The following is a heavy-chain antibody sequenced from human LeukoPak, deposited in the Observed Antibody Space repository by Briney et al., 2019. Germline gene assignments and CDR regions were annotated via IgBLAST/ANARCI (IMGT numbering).Heavy chain of an antibody. V-gene: IGHV1-8*01. D-gene: IGHD3-16*01. CDR3: ARWSNTSPGGFDS. Sequence: ASVKVSCKASGYTFAHNNIDWVRQATGQGLEWMGWMSPNNGNTGYAQKFQGRVTMTRDPSTSTAYMELSSLRSEDTAIYYCARWSNTSPGGFDSGGRGSLVTVS. CDR2: MSPNNGNT. J-gene: IGHJ4*02. CDR1: GYTFAHNN.